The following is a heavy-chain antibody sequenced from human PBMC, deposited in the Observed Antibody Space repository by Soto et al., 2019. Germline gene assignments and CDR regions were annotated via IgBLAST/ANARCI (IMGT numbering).Heavy chain of an antibody. J-gene: IGHJ4*02. CDR2: ISSSGSAI. V-gene: IGHV3-48*03. Sequence: PGGSLRLSCAASGFTFSSFSFNWVRQAPGKGLEWVSYISSSGSAIYYADSVKGRFTVSRDNAKKSLYLQMNSLRADDTAFYYCARVSLRYASSDYDFDFWGPGILVPVSP. CDR3: ARVSLRYASSDYDFDF. CDR1: GFTFSSFS. D-gene: IGHD3-22*01.